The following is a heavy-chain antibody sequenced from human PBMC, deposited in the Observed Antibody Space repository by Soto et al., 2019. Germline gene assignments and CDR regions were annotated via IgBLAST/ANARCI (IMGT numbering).Heavy chain of an antibody. CDR3: ARDQRRNFDY. CDR2: ISTSKGNT. Sequence: QVRLVQSGAEMKMPGASVKVSCKASGYKFTSNGISWVRQAPGQGLEWMGWISTSKGNTNYAQKFQGRVTMTTDTSTSTAYMELRSLRDDDTDVYYCARDQRRNFDYWGQGTLVNVSS. V-gene: IGHV1-18*01. CDR1: GYKFTSNG. J-gene: IGHJ4*02.